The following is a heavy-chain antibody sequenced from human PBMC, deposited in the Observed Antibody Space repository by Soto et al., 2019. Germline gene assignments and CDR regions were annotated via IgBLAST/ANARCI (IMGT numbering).Heavy chain of an antibody. J-gene: IGHJ4*02. CDR2: IYYSGTT. CDR3: ERLVPTTIPDC. Sequence: SETLSLTCTVSGGSISSADYYWSWIRQPPGKGLEWIGYIYYSGTTYYNPSLKSRVSISDDTSKNQFSLQLSSVTAADTAVYYCERLVPTTIPDCWGQGVLVTVPQ. V-gene: IGHV4-30-4*01. CDR1: GGSISSADYY. D-gene: IGHD1-26*01.